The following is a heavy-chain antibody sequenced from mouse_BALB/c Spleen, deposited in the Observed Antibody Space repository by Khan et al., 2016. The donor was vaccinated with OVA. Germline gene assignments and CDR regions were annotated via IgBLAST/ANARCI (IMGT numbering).Heavy chain of an antibody. CDR2: INYSGNT. J-gene: IGHJ3*01. D-gene: IGHD2-4*01. CDR1: GYSITSEYA. Sequence: EVQLVESGPGLVKPSQSLSLTCTVTGYSITSEYAWNWIRQFPGNKLEWMGYINYSGNTRFNPSRKSRTSITRDTSKNQFFLQLNSVTTEDTATYYCARKDYYDYDPFPYWGQGTLVTVSA. CDR3: ARKDYYDYDPFPY. V-gene: IGHV3-2*02.